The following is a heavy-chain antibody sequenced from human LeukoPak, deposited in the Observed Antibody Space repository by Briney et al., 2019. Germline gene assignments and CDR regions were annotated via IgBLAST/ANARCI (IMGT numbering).Heavy chain of an antibody. D-gene: IGHD6-13*01. CDR2: ISYDGSNK. Sequence: GRSLRLSCAASGFTFRSNGMHWVRQAPGKGLEWVAVISYDGSNKYYADSAKGRFTISRDNSKNTLYLQMNSLRAEDTAVYYCAKDRSSSWCIDYWGQGTLVTVS. J-gene: IGHJ4*02. CDR3: AKDRSSSWCIDY. V-gene: IGHV3-30*18. CDR1: GFTFRSNG.